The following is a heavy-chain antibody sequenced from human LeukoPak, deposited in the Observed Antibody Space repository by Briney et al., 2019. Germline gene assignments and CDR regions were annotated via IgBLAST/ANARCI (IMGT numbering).Heavy chain of an antibody. CDR2: IIPIFGTA. J-gene: IGHJ4*02. CDR3: ARLPTGYGYSYYFDY. V-gene: IGHV1-69*06. Sequence: SVKVSCKASGGTFSSYAISWVRQAPGQGLEWMGGIIPIFGTANYAQKFQGRVTITADKSTSTAYMELSSLRSEDTAVYYCARLPTGYGYSYYFDYWGQGTLVTVSS. CDR1: GGTFSSYA. D-gene: IGHD5-18*01.